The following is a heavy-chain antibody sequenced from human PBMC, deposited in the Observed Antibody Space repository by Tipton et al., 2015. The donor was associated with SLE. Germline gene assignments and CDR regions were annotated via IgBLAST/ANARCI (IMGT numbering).Heavy chain of an antibody. V-gene: IGHV4-59*08. Sequence: TLSLTCTVSGGSISSYYWSWIRQPPGKGLEWIGYVYYSGGTNYNPSLKSRVTISVDTSKNQFSLKLSSVTAADTAVYYCASLRGEQGSYYYYGMDVWGQGTTVTVSS. D-gene: IGHD1/OR15-1a*01. CDR3: ASLRGEQGSYYYYGMDV. CDR1: GGSISSYY. CDR2: VYYSGGT. J-gene: IGHJ6*02.